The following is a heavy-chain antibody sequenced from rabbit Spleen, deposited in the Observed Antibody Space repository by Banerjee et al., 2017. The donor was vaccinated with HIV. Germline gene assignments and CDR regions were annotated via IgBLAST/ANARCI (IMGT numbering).Heavy chain of an antibody. V-gene: IGHV1S40*01. D-gene: IGHD1-1*01. CDR1: GFSFSSSYW. CDR2: IVVGSSGST. Sequence: QTLAESGGALVKPAASLSLTCTASGFSFSSSYWICCVRHAPGKGLEWVACIVVGSSGSTYYASWASGRFTISKTSSTTVTLQLTSLTAADTATYFCARDLTGVIGWNFGWWGPGTLVTVS. CDR3: ARDLTGVIGWNFGW. J-gene: IGHJ4*01.